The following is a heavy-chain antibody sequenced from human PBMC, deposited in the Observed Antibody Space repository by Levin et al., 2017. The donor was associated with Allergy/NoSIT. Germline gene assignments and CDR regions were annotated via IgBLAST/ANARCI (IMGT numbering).Heavy chain of an antibody. CDR3: AREMAETAANTFDI. J-gene: IGHJ3*02. V-gene: IGHV1-18*01. CDR1: GYTFTFYG. CDR2: ISPYNGNT. D-gene: IGHD2-8*01. Sequence: ASVKVSCKASGYTFTFYGISWVRQAPGQGLEWMGWISPYNGNTNYAQKLQGRVTMTTDTSTSTAYMELRSLRSDDTAVYYCAREMAETAANTFDIWGQGTMVTVSS.